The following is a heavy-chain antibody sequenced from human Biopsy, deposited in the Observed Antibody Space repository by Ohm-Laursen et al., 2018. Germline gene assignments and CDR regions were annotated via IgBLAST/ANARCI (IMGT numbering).Heavy chain of an antibody. Sequence: GTLSLTCPVSGGSISNNNCYWGWIRQPPGKGLEWIGSIFYRGSTHYKPSLKSRVNISVETSKNQFSLNLNSVTAADTAVYYCARDYDTSGYYYVSWGQGTLVTVSS. V-gene: IGHV4-39*01. J-gene: IGHJ5*02. CDR1: GGSISNNNCY. CDR3: ARDYDTSGYYYVS. D-gene: IGHD3-22*01. CDR2: IFYRGST.